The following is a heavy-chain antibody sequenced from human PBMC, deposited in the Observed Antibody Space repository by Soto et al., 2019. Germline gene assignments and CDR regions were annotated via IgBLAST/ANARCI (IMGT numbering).Heavy chain of an antibody. CDR3: AKAMQGPLYGFWIGSDSGYDLDY. D-gene: IGHD3-3*01. Sequence: EVQLVESGGGLVQPGRSLRLACAASGFTFGDYAMHWVRQAPGKGLEWVSGISWNGAGIGYADSVKGRFNVSRDNAKKSLYLQMNCLRADDTAFYSCAKAMQGPLYGFWIGSDSGYDLDYWGQGILLTVSS. V-gene: IGHV3-9*01. CDR1: GFTFGDYA. J-gene: IGHJ4*02. CDR2: ISWNGAGI.